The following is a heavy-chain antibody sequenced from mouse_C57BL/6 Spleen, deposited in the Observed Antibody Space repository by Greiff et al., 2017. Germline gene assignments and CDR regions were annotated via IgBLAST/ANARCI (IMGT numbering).Heavy chain of an antibody. V-gene: IGHV14-1*01. D-gene: IGHD1-1*01. CDR2: IDPEDGDT. CDR1: GFNIKDYY. J-gene: IGHJ2*01. CDR3: TTHYYGSSCFDY. Sequence: EVKLMESGAELVRPGASVKLSCTASGFNIKDYYMHWVKQRPEQGLEWIGRIDPEDGDTEYAPKFQGKATMTADTSSNTAYLQLSSLTSEDTAVYYCTTHYYGSSCFDYWGQGTTLTVSS.